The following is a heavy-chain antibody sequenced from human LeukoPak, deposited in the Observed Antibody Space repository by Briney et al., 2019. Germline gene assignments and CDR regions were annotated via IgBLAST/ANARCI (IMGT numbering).Heavy chain of an antibody. CDR3: ARQEDHDYGDYYFDY. V-gene: IGHV3-48*03. CDR2: ITSSASTT. Sequence: GGSLRLSCVASGFTFSSYALSWVRQAPGKGLEWVSYITSSASTTYYADSVKGRFTISRDNAKNSLYLQMNSLRAEDTAVYYCARQEDHDYGDYYFDYWGQGTLVTVSS. CDR1: GFTFSSYA. J-gene: IGHJ4*02. D-gene: IGHD4-17*01.